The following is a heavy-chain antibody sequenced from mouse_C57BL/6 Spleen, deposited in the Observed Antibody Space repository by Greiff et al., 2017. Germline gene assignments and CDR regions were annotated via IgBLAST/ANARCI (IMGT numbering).Heavy chain of an antibody. Sequence: EVKLQQSGAELVRPGASVKLSCTASGFNIKDDYMHWVKQRPEQGLEWIGWIDPENGDTEYASKVQGKATITADTSSNTAYLQLSSLTAEDTAVYYCTTSGTGPSGGQGTTRTVSS. CDR3: TTSGTGPS. D-gene: IGHD4-1*01. CDR1: GFNIKDDY. V-gene: IGHV14-4*01. CDR2: IDPENGDT. J-gene: IGHJ2*01.